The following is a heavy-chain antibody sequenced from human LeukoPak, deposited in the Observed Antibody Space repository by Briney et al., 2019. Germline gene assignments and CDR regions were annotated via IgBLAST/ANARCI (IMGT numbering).Heavy chain of an antibody. J-gene: IGHJ4*02. D-gene: IGHD3-22*01. CDR2: IIPIFGTA. CDR1: GGTFSSYA. Sequence: ASVKVSCKASGGTFSSYAISWVRQAPGRGLEWMGGIIPIFGTANYAQKFQGRVTITADESTSTAYMELSSLRSEDTAVYYCARDPLPPYYYDSSGYYFDYWGQGTLVTVSS. CDR3: ARDPLPPYYYDSSGYYFDY. V-gene: IGHV1-69*13.